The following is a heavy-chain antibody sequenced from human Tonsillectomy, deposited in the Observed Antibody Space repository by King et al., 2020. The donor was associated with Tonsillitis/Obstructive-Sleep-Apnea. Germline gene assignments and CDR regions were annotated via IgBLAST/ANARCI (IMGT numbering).Heavy chain of an antibody. V-gene: IGHV3-48*03. CDR3: ARCGEHDKGLTIFGVVTQDWFDP. Sequence: VQLVESGGGLVQPGGSLRLSCAASGFTFSSYEMNWVRQAPGKGLEWVSYISSSGSTIYYADSVKGRFTISRDNAKNSLYLQMNSLRAEDTAVYYCARCGEHDKGLTIFGVVTQDWFDPWGQGTLVTVSS. CDR2: ISSSGSTI. D-gene: IGHD3-3*01. J-gene: IGHJ5*02. CDR1: GFTFSSYE.